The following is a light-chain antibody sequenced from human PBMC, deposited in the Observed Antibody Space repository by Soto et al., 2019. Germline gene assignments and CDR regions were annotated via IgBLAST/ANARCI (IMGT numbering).Light chain of an antibody. Sequence: QSALTQPASVSGSPGQSITISCAGGIGDIGSYNYVSWYQQHPGKAPKLLIYDVSYWPSGISDRFSGSKSGNTASLTISGLQPEDEADYYCSSYGASSTLFGGGTQLTVL. CDR1: IGDIGSYNY. V-gene: IGLV2-14*03. CDR2: DVS. CDR3: SSYGASSTL. J-gene: IGLJ3*02.